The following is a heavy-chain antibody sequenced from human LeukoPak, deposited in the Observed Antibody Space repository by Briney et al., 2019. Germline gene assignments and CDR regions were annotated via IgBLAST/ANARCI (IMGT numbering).Heavy chain of an antibody. CDR3: AKDRYPMVRGMMIAFDF. J-gene: IGHJ4*02. D-gene: IGHD3-10*01. V-gene: IGHV3-30*18. Sequence: PGGSLRLSCEASGYTFSDYDMHWVRQAPGKGLEWVAVILYDGGYKSYVDSVRGRFTISRDNSKDRLYLQMNSLRAEDTAIYYCAKDRYPMVRGMMIAFDFWGQGTRVTVSS. CDR2: ILYDGGYK. CDR1: GYTFSDYD.